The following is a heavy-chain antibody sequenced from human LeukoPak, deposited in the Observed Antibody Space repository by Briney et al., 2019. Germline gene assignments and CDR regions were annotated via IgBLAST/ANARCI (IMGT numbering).Heavy chain of an antibody. V-gene: IGHV4-59*08. D-gene: IGHD6-13*01. Sequence: SETLSLTCTVSGGSISSYYWSWIRQPPGKGLEWIGYIYYSGSTNYNPSLKSRVTISVDTSKNQFPLKLSSVTAADTAVYYCARHVAAAAGPDYWGQGTLVTVSS. J-gene: IGHJ4*02. CDR2: IYYSGST. CDR3: ARHVAAAAGPDY. CDR1: GGSISSYY.